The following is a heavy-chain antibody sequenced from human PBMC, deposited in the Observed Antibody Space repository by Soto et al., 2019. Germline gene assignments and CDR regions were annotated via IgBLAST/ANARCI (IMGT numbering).Heavy chain of an antibody. CDR2: IYYSGST. V-gene: IGHV4-59*01. CDR3: ARAAGSVYSSGWYGVDP. D-gene: IGHD6-19*01. Sequence: SETLSLTCTVSGGSISSYYWSWIRQPPGKGLEWIGYIYYSGSTNYNPSLKSRVTISVDTSENQFSLKLSSVTAADTAVYYCARAAGSVYSSGWYGVDPWGQGTLVTVSS. CDR1: GGSISSYY. J-gene: IGHJ5*02.